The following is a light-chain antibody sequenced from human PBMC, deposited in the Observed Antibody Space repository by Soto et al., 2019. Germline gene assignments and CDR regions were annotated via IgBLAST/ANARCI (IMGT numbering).Light chain of an antibody. CDR2: AAS. J-gene: IGKJ1*01. CDR3: QQSFSTTWT. Sequence: DIQMTQSPSSLSASVGDTVTITCRASQIIITYLNWYQQKPGKAPRLLIYAASTLQSGVPSRFSGGGSGTDFTLTISSLQPEDFATYYCQQSFSTTWTFGHGTKVEI. CDR1: QIIITY. V-gene: IGKV1-39*01.